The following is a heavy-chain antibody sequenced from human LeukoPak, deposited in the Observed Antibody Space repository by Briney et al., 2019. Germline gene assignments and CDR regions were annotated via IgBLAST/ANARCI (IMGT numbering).Heavy chain of an antibody. D-gene: IGHD6-19*01. CDR2: INEDGSNK. J-gene: IGHJ4*02. CDR3: TRVIVAVPGYFDYFDF. Sequence: GGSLRLSCTASGFSFSNHYMRWIRQAPGKGLERVANINEDGSNKWHLGSVKGRFTVSRDNARNSLYLQMNSLRVEDTAVYYCTRVIVAVPGYFDYFDFWGQGVLVTVSS. V-gene: IGHV3-7*01. CDR1: GFSFSNHY.